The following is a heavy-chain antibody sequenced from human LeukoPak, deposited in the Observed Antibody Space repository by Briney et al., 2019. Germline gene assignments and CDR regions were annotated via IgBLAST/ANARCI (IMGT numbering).Heavy chain of an antibody. Sequence: ASVKVSCKASGYTFTGYYMHWVRQAPGHGLEWMGWINPNSGGTNYAQKFQGRVTMTRDTSISTAYMELSRLRSDDTAVYYCARDLGFWSGYYTGFDYWGQGTLVTVSS. CDR2: INPNSGGT. CDR3: ARDLGFWSGYYTGFDY. J-gene: IGHJ4*02. V-gene: IGHV1-2*02. CDR1: GYTFTGYY. D-gene: IGHD3-3*01.